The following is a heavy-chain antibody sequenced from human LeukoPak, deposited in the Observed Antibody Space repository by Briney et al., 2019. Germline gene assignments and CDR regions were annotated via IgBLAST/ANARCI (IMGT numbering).Heavy chain of an antibody. CDR2: IYYSGST. CDR1: GGSISSSSYY. D-gene: IGHD3-3*01. Sequence: SETLSLTGTVSGGSISSSSYYWGWIRQPPGKGLEWIGSIYYSGSTYYNPSRKSRVTISVDTSKNQFSLKLSSVTAADTAVYYCARQGVTIFPNNWFDPWGQGTLVTVSS. J-gene: IGHJ5*02. CDR3: ARQGVTIFPNNWFDP. V-gene: IGHV4-39*01.